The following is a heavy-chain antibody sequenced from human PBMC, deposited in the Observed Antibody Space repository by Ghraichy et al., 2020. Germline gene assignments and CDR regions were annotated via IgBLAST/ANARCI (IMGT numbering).Heavy chain of an antibody. D-gene: IGHD6-6*01. CDR3: ARGERAARLDY. J-gene: IGHJ4*02. Sequence: SETLSLTCAVYGGSFSGYYWSWIRQPPGKGLEWIGEINHSGSTNYNPSLKSRVTISVDTSKNQFSLKLSSVTAADTAVYYCARGERAARLDYWGQGTLVTVSS. CDR1: GGSFSGYY. CDR2: INHSGST. V-gene: IGHV4-34*01.